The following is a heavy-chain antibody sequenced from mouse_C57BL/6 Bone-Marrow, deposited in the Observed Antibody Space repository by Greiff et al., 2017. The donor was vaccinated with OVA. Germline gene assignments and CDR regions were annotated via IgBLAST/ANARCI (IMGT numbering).Heavy chain of an antibody. J-gene: IGHJ3*01. D-gene: IGHD3-2*02. CDR1: GYTFTSYW. V-gene: IGHV1-53*01. CDR3: ARGSKSRRHLRPWFAY. Sequence: QVQLQQPGTELVKPGASVKLSCKASGYTFTSYWMHWVRQRPGQGLEWIGNINPSNGGTNYNEKFKSKATLTVDKSPSTAYMQLSSLTSEDSAVYYCARGSKSRRHLRPWFAYWGQGTLVTVSA. CDR2: INPSNGGT.